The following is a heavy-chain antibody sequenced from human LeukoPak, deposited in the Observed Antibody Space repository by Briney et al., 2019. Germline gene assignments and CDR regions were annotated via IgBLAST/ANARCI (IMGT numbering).Heavy chain of an antibody. CDR2: IYTSGST. V-gene: IGHV4-4*07. CDR3: ARDLGTGYYMDV. D-gene: IGHD1-14*01. Sequence: SETLSLTCSVSGGSISTYYWTWIRQPPGKGLEWIGRIYTSGSTNYNPSLKSRVTISVDTSKNQFSLKLSSVTAADTAVYYCARDLGTGYYMDVWGKGTTVTVSS. J-gene: IGHJ6*03. CDR1: GGSISTYY.